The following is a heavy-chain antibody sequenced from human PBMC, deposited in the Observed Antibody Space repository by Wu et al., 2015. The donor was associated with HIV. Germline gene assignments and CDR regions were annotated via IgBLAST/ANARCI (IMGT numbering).Heavy chain of an antibody. CDR1: GYTFKTYG. D-gene: IGHD5-12*01. J-gene: IGHJ6*03. CDR3: ARNQKYSHPSYYYYYYMDV. V-gene: IGHV1-18*04. Sequence: QVQLEQSGGEVKNVGASIKVSCKASGYTFKTYGISWVRQAPGQGLEWMGWISIYTGNTNYEEKFQDRVTMTADPSTKTAYMEVRRLRSVDTAVYYCARNQKYSHPSYYYYYYMDVWGKGTTVIVSS. CDR2: ISIYTGNT.